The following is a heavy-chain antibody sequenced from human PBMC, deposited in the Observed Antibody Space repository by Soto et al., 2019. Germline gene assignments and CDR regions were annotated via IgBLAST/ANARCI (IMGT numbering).Heavy chain of an antibody. CDR2: IYYSGST. CDR1: GGSISSYY. CDR3: ARGTATGIQGNWFDP. V-gene: IGHV4-59*12. D-gene: IGHD5-18*01. J-gene: IGHJ5*02. Sequence: SETLSLTCTVSGGSISSYYWSWIRQPPGKGLEWIGYIYYSGSTNYNPSLKSRVTISVDTSKNQFSLKLSSVTAADTAVYYCARGTATGIQGNWFDPWGQGTLVTVSS.